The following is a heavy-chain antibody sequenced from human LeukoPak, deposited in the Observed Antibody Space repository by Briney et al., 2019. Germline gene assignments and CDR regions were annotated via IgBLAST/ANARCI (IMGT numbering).Heavy chain of an antibody. CDR3: ARKSSGYSIGEYGMDV. Sequence: ASVKVSCKASGYTFTSYDINWVRQATGQGLEWMGWMNPNSGNTGYAQKFQGRVTMTRNTSISTAYMELSSLRSEDTAVYYCARKSSGYSIGEYGMDVWGQGTTVTVSS. D-gene: IGHD6-19*01. J-gene: IGHJ6*02. V-gene: IGHV1-8*01. CDR1: GYTFTSYD. CDR2: MNPNSGNT.